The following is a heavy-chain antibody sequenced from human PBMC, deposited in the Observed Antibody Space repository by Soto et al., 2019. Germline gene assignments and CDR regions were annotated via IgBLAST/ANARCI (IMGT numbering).Heavy chain of an antibody. CDR2: IYYTGSA. CDR3: AREAYYCDSSGYFSKYFDS. Sequence: PSEALSVACTFSVGSISIGGYSWSWIRQHPGKGREWIGYIYYTGSAYYNPSLKSRLTISVDTSNNQFSLKLSSVTAEDTAVYYCAREAYYCDSSGYFSKYFDSWGQGTLVTVSS. J-gene: IGHJ4*02. CDR1: VGSISIGGYS. V-gene: IGHV4-31*03. D-gene: IGHD3-22*01.